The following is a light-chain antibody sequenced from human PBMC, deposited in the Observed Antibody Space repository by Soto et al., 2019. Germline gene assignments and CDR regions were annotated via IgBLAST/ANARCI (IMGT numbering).Light chain of an antibody. J-gene: IGKJ1*01. CDR2: GAS. CDR3: QQYNNWPRT. CDR1: ESVSSN. V-gene: IGKV3-15*01. Sequence: EIVMTQSPATLSVSPGERATLSCRASESVSSNLAWYQQKPGRAPRLLIYGASTRATGIPARFSGSGSVTEFTLTISSLQSEDIEVYYCQQYNNWPRTFGKGTKVDI.